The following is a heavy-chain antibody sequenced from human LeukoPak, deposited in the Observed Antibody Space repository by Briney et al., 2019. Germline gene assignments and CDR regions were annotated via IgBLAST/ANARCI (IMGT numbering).Heavy chain of an antibody. D-gene: IGHD3-10*01. V-gene: IGHV1-8*01. CDR2: MNPNSGNT. CDR3: ARVGGRYYGSGTFDY. J-gene: IGHJ4*02. CDR1: GYTFTSYD. Sequence: ASVKVSCKASGYTFTSYDINWGRKDTGQGLGWMGWMNPNSGNTGYAQKFQGRVTMTRNTSISTAYMELSSLRSEDTAVYYCARVGGRYYGSGTFDYWGQGTLVTVSS.